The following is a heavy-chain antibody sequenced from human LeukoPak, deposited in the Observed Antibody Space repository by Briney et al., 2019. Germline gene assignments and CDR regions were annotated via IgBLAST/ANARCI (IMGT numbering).Heavy chain of an antibody. J-gene: IGHJ4*02. CDR2: IYYSGST. CDR1: GGSISSSSYY. D-gene: IGHD3-3*01. V-gene: IGHV4-39*01. Sequence: SETLSLTCTVSGGSISSSSYYWGWIRQPPGKGLEWIGSIYYSGSTYYNPSPKSRVTISVDTSKNQFSLKLSSVTAADTAVYYCASLAPPYYDFWSGYYHFDYWGQGTLVTVSS. CDR3: ASLAPPYYDFWSGYYHFDY.